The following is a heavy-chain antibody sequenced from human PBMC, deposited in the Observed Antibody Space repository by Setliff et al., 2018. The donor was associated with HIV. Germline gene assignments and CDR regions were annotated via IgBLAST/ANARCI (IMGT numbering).Heavy chain of an antibody. D-gene: IGHD2-21*01. J-gene: IGHJ4*02. Sequence: SVKVSCKASGGGVSNHVISWVRQAPGRGLEWVGGIIPIFGTADYAQKFKGRVTITADESTRAAYLELSSLISEDTAVYYCTRGPLLAGLGPYYFDHWGQGTLVTVSS. CDR1: GGGVSNHV. V-gene: IGHV1-69*13. CDR2: IIPIFGTA. CDR3: TRGPLLAGLGPYYFDH.